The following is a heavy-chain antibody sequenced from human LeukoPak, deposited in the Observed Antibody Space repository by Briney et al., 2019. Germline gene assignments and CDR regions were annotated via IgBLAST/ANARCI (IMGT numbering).Heavy chain of an antibody. CDR1: GGSFSGYY. Sequence: SETLSLTCAVYGGSFSGYYWSWIRQPPGKGLEWIGEINHSGSTNYNPSLKSRVTISVDTSKNQFSLKLSSVTAADTAAYYCARGRTVPVRPNYYMDVWGKGTTVTVSS. CDR3: ARGRTVPVRPNYYMDV. V-gene: IGHV4-34*01. D-gene: IGHD4-17*01. CDR2: INHSGST. J-gene: IGHJ6*03.